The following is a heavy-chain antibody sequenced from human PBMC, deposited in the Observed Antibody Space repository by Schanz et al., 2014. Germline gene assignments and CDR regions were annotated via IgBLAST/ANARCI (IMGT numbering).Heavy chain of an antibody. CDR2: IWSDGSGK. CDR3: AKARRKSNCSGGRCFHYSYYGMDV. Sequence: GQLAESGGGLVQPGGSLRLSCAVSGFTVSSNHMSWVRQAPGKGLEWVAVIWSDGSGKYYADSVKGRFTISRDNSKNTLYLQRNSLKTEDTTVYYCAKARRKSNCSGGRCFHYSYYGMDVWGQGTTVTVSS. CDR1: GFTVSSNH. D-gene: IGHD2-15*01. J-gene: IGHJ6*02. V-gene: IGHV3-33*03.